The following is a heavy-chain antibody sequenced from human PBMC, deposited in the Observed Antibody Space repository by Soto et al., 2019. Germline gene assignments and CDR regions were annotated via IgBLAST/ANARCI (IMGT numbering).Heavy chain of an antibody. Sequence: PSETLSLTCTVSGGSISSYYWSWIRQPPGKGLEWIGYIYYSGSTNYNPSLKSRATISVDTSKNQFSLKLSSVTAADTAVYYCARGAKFYFDYWGQGTLVTVSS. D-gene: IGHD2-15*01. CDR2: IYYSGST. J-gene: IGHJ4*02. CDR1: GGSISSYY. V-gene: IGHV4-59*01. CDR3: ARGAKFYFDY.